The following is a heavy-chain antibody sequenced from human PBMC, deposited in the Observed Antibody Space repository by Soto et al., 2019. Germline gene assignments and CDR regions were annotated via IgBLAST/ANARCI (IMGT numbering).Heavy chain of an antibody. J-gene: IGHJ6*02. CDR1: GFTFSSYA. Sequence: PGGSLRLSCVASGFTFSSYAMSWVRQAPGKGLEWVSAISGNGADTTYAESVRGRFTISRDNSKDTLYLQMNSLRAEDTAVYYCARATWRLWFGEDYYGMDVWGQGTTVTVSS. CDR2: ISGNGADT. CDR3: ARATWRLWFGEDYYGMDV. V-gene: IGHV3-23*01. D-gene: IGHD3-10*01.